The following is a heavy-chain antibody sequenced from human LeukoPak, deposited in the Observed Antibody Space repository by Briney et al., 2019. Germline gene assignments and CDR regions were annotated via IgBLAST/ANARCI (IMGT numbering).Heavy chain of an antibody. D-gene: IGHD3-3*01. CDR1: GFTFSSYG. J-gene: IGHJ4*02. CDR3: ARDGPLRFLEWLLLDY. CDR2: IWYDRSNK. Sequence: PGGSLRLSCAASGFTFSSYGMHWVRQAPGRGLEWVAVIWYDRSNKYYADSVKGRFTISRDNSKNMLYLQMNSLRAEDTAVYYCARDGPLRFLEWLLLDYWGQGTLVTVSS. V-gene: IGHV3-33*01.